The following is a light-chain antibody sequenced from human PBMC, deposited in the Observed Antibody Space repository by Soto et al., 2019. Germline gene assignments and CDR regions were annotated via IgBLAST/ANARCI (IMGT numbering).Light chain of an antibody. V-gene: IGKV1-39*01. CDR1: QTIDSY. Sequence: DIQMTQSPSSLSASVGDRVTITCRASQTIDSYLNWYQQKPGNAPKLLIYISSTLQSGVPSRFSGGRFGTDFTLTISSLQPEDFATYYCQQSYGTPWTFGQGTKVDIK. CDR2: ISS. J-gene: IGKJ1*01. CDR3: QQSYGTPWT.